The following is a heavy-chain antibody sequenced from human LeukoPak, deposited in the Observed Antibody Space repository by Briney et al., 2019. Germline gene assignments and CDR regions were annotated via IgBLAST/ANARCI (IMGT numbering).Heavy chain of an antibody. CDR1: GGSLANYY. CDR3: ARISGDNSLDY. V-gene: IGHV4-59*08. Sequence: PSEALSLTRTLSGGSLANYYWSWIRQPAGQEREWIGYIYYIGGTNYTPSLKSRVTISVDTSKNQFSLKLNSVPAADTAVYYCARISGDNSLDYWGQGTLVTVSS. J-gene: IGHJ4*02. CDR2: IYYIGGT. D-gene: IGHD7-27*01.